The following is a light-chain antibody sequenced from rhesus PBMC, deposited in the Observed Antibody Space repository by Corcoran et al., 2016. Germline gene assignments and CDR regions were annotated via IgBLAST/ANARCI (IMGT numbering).Light chain of an antibody. CDR2: KAS. J-gene: IGKJ4*01. CDR1: ENVNNY. Sequence: DIQMTQSPSSLSASVGDRVTITCRASENVNNYLHWYQQKPGKAPKLLIYKASTLQSGVPSRFSGSGSGTDFTLPISCLQPEDFSTYCCQHSYGTPLTFGGGTKVELK. V-gene: IGKV1-74*01. CDR3: QHSYGTPLT.